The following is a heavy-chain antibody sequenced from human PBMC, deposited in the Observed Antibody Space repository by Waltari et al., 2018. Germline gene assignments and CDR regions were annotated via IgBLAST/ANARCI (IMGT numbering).Heavy chain of an antibody. J-gene: IGHJ4*02. CDR1: GFTFSSYG. Sequence: QVQLVESGGGVVQPGRSLRLSCAASGFTFSSYGLQGVRQAPGKGLWLVAVIWYDVNNKYYADSVKGRFTISRDNSKNTLYLQMNSLRAEDTAVYYCARETSHYYYFDYWGQGTLVTVSS. V-gene: IGHV3-33*01. CDR3: ARETSHYYYFDY. CDR2: IWYDVNNK. D-gene: IGHD2-21*01.